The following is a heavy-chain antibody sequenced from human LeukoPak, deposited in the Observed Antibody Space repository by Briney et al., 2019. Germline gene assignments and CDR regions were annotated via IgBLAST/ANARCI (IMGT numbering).Heavy chain of an antibody. V-gene: IGHV1-69*13. CDR2: IIPIFGTA. Sequence: ASVKVSCKASGGTFRSYAISWVRQAPGQGLEWMGGIIPIFGTANYAQKFQGRVTITADESTSTAYMELSSLRSEDTAVYYCARSGYYDSSGYYRFDYWGQGTLVTVSS. CDR1: GGTFRSYA. J-gene: IGHJ4*02. D-gene: IGHD3-22*01. CDR3: ARSGYYDSSGYYRFDY.